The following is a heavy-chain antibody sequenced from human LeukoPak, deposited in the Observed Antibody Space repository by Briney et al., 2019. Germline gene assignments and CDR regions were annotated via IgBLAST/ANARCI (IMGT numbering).Heavy chain of an antibody. J-gene: IGHJ4*02. CDR3: ARDPGQYYDILTGYYTPYYFDY. CDR1: GYTFTSYG. Sequence: ASVKVSCKASGYTFTSYGISWVRQAPGQGLEWMGWMSTYNGDTDYAQKLQGRVTMTADTSTSTAYMEMRSLRSDDTAVYYCARDPGQYYDILTGYYTPYYFDYWGQGTLVTVSS. V-gene: IGHV1-18*01. CDR2: MSTYNGDT. D-gene: IGHD3-9*01.